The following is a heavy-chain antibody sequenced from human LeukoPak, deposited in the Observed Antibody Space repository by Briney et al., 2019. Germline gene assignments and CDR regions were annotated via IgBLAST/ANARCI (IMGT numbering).Heavy chain of an antibody. CDR2: IYRDGST. CDR1: GFIFSNNY. J-gene: IGHJ3*02. CDR3: AKDVVGAEGSFEM. V-gene: IGHV3-53*01. Sequence: GGSLRLSCAASGFIFSNNYMNWVRQASGKGLEWVSIIYRDGSTYYSDSVQGRFTVSRDNSQNTLYLQMHSLRTEDTAIYYCAKDVVGAEGSFEMWGQGTMVTVSS. D-gene: IGHD1-26*01.